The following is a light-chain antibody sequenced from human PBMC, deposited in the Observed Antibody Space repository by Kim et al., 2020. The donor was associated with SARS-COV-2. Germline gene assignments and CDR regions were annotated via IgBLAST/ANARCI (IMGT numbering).Light chain of an antibody. V-gene: IGKV1-12*01. CDR2: AAS. CDR3: QRADSFPLG. J-gene: IGKJ4*01. CDR1: QVISRW. Sequence: ATVGDKVTITCRASQVISRWLAWYQQKPGKAPKLLISAASSLQSGVPSRFSGSGSGTDFTLTISSLQPEDFASYYCQRADSFPLGFGGGTKVDIK.